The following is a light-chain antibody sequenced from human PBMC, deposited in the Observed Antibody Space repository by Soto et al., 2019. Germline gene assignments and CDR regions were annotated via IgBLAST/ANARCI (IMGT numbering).Light chain of an antibody. J-gene: IGKJ1*01. Sequence: IRITQSASTLSGSIGDRVTITCRASQTISSWLAWYQQKPGKAPKLLIYKASTLKSGVPSRFSGSGSGTEFTLTISSLQPDDFAPYYCRQYNSYSEASGQGTKVDI. V-gene: IGKV1-5*03. CDR3: RQYNSYSEA. CDR1: QTISSW. CDR2: KAS.